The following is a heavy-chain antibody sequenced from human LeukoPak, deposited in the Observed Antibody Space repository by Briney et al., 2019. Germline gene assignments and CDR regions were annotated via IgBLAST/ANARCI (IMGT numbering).Heavy chain of an antibody. V-gene: IGHV3-33*01. J-gene: IGHJ4*02. Sequence: GRSLRLSCAASGFTFSSYGMHWVRQAPGKGLEWVALIWYDGSNKYYADSVKGRFTISRDNSKNTLYLQMNSLRAEDTAVYYCARALPGIAAAGTFDYWGQGTLVTVSS. CDR3: ARALPGIAAAGTFDY. D-gene: IGHD6-13*01. CDR1: GFTFSSYG. CDR2: IWYDGSNK.